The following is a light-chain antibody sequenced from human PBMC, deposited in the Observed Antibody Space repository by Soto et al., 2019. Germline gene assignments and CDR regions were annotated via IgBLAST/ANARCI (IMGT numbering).Light chain of an antibody. CDR1: QSVSSSY. CDR2: GAS. CDR3: QQYGSLIT. J-gene: IGKJ4*01. V-gene: IGKV3-20*01. Sequence: TVLTQSPGALSLSHGERATLSCRASQSVSSSYLAWYQRKPGQAPRLLIHGASTRAAGISDRFSGSGSGTDFTLTISRLEPEDFAVYYCQQYGSLITSGGGAKVDIK.